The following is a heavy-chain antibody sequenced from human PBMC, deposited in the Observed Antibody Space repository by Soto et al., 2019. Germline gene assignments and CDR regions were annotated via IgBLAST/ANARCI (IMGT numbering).Heavy chain of an antibody. V-gene: IGHV1-2*04. D-gene: IGHD1-26*01. CDR3: GRDIGLVGATGYAFDI. CDR1: GYTFTGYY. Sequence: ASVKVSCKASGYTFTGYYMHWVRQAPGQGLEWMGWINPNSGGTNYAQKFQGWVTMTRDTSISTAYMELSRLRSDDTAVYYCGRDIGLVGATGYAFDIWGQGTMVTVSS. CDR2: INPNSGGT. J-gene: IGHJ3*02.